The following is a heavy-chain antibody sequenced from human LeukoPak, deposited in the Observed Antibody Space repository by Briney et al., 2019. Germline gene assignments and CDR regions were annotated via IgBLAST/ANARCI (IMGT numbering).Heavy chain of an antibody. Sequence: GGSLRLSCAASGFTFSSYAMTWVRQAPGKGLEWVSGISGSGSSTYYAESVKGRFTISRDNSKNTLYLQMNSLRAEDTAVYYCARDPDSTSVWGQGTLVTVSS. J-gene: IGHJ4*02. CDR3: ARDPDSTSV. D-gene: IGHD2-2*01. V-gene: IGHV3-23*01. CDR2: ISGSGSST. CDR1: GFTFSSYA.